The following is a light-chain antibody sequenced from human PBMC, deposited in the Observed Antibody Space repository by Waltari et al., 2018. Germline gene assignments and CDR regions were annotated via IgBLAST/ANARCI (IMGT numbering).Light chain of an antibody. CDR1: QSVSSRY. V-gene: IGKV3-20*01. CDR2: GAS. CDR3: QQYGSSPRYT. Sequence: EIVLTQSPGTLSLSPGERATLSCRASQSVSSRYLAWYQQKPGQAPRLLIFGASSRATGITDRFSGSGSGTDFTLTISRLEPEDFAVYYCQQYGSSPRYTFGQGTKVEIK. J-gene: IGKJ2*01.